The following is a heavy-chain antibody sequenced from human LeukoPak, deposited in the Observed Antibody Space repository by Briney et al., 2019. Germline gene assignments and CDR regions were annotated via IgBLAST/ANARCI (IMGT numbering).Heavy chain of an antibody. CDR1: GYTFSGHH. J-gene: IGHJ4*02. D-gene: IGHD4-23*01. V-gene: IGHV1-2*02. Sequence: ASVKVSCKASGYTFSGHHIHWVRQAPGQGLEWMGWINPKSGGTYYAQNFEGRVTMTTDTSKSTAYMELSRLRSDDTAVYYCARGTGVSQVGGDYWGQGTLVTVST. CDR2: INPKSGGT. CDR3: ARGTGVSQVGGDY.